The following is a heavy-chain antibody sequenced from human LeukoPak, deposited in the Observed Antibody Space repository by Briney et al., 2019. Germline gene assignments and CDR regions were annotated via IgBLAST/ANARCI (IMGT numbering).Heavy chain of an antibody. J-gene: IGHJ6*03. V-gene: IGHV1-24*01. CDR3: ATQAYCSGGSRETHYYYYYMDV. CDR1: GYTLTELS. Sequence: ASVKVSCKVSGYTLTELSMHWVRQAPGKGLEWMGGFDPEDGETIYAQKFQGRVTMTEDASTDTAYMELSSLRSEDTAVYYCATQAYCSGGSRETHYYYYYMDVWGKGTTVTISS. CDR2: FDPEDGET. D-gene: IGHD2-15*01.